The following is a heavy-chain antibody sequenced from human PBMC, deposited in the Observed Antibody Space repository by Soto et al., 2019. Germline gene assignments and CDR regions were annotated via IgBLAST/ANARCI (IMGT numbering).Heavy chain of an antibody. Sequence: QVQLQQWGAGLLKPSETLSLTCAVYGGSFSGYYWSWIRQPPVKGLEWIGEINHSGSTNYNPSLKSRVTISVDASKNLFSLKLSSVTAADTAVYYWARGGAVAGPFDYWGQGTQVTVSS. CDR1: GGSFSGYY. D-gene: IGHD6-19*01. V-gene: IGHV4-34*01. J-gene: IGHJ4*02. CDR2: INHSGST. CDR3: ARGGAVAGPFDY.